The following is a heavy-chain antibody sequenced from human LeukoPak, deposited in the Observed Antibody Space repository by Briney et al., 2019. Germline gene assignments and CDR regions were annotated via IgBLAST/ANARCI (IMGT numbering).Heavy chain of an antibody. D-gene: IGHD3-16*01. CDR2: ISWNTGNK. J-gene: IGHJ3*02. CDR3: VKGTTFDAFDM. V-gene: IGHV3-9*01. Sequence: SLRLSCAAAGFIFDNYAMHWVRQAPGKGLEWVSRISWNTGNKDYADSVKGRFTISRDNDKNSLFLQMNSLGPEDTALYYCVKGTTFDAFDMWGQGTMVIVFS. CDR1: GFIFDNYA.